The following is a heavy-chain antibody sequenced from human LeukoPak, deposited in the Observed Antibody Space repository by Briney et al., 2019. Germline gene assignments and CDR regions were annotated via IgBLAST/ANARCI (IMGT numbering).Heavy chain of an antibody. CDR1: GFTFSSYA. Sequence: GGSLRLSCAASGFTFSSYAMSWVRQAPGKGLEWVANIRQDGSDKFFVDSVKGRFTISRDNAKNSLYLEMNSLRAEDTAIYYCARHYYHDSSRYRPFDYWGQGTLVTVSS. J-gene: IGHJ4*02. D-gene: IGHD3-22*01. CDR2: IRQDGSDK. CDR3: ARHYYHDSSRYRPFDY. V-gene: IGHV3-7*01.